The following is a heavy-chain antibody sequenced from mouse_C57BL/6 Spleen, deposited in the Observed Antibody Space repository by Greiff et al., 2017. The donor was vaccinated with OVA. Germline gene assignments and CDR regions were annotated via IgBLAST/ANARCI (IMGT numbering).Heavy chain of an antibody. J-gene: IGHJ4*01. CDR1: GFTFSSYT. D-gene: IGHD3-2*02. CDR2: ISGGGGNT. CDR3: ARQLTAQATFYAMDY. Sequence: EVNVVESGGGLVKPGGSLKLSCAASGFTFSSYTMSWVRQTPEKRLEWVATISGGGGNTYYPDSVKGRFTISRDNAKNTLYLQMSSLRSEDTALYYCARQLTAQATFYAMDYWGQGTSVTVSS. V-gene: IGHV5-9*01.